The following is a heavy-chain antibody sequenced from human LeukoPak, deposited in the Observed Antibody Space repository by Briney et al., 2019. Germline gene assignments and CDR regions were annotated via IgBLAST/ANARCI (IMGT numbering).Heavy chain of an antibody. V-gene: IGHV4-59*02. CDR3: ARETLEGKFDP. J-gene: IGHJ5*02. CDR2: IQYSGST. D-gene: IGHD1-1*01. Sequence: PGGSLRLSCAASGFTVSSNYMSWVRQAPGKGLEWLGSIQYSGSTHYNPSLKSRVTISVDTSKNQFSLKLSSVTAADTAVYYCARETLEGKFDPWGQGILVTVSS. CDR1: GFTVSSNY.